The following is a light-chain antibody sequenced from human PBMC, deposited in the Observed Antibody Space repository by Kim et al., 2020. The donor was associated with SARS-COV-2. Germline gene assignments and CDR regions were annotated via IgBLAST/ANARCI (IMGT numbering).Light chain of an antibody. Sequence: QSALTQPASVSGSPGQSITISCTGTSSDVGGYDYVSWYQQHPGKAPKLMIYDVSKRPSGVSNRFSGSKSGNTASLTISGHQAEDEADYYCSSHTSTNTLVFGGGTQLTVL. J-gene: IGLJ2*01. CDR1: SSDVGGYDY. V-gene: IGLV2-14*01. CDR3: SSHTSTNTLV. CDR2: DVS.